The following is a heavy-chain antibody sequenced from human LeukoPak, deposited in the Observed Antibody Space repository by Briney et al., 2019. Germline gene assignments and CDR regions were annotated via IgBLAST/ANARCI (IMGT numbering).Heavy chain of an antibody. Sequence: GESLKISCKGSGYSFTSYWISWVRQVPGKGLEWMGRIDPSDSYTNYSPSFQGHVTISADKSISTAYLQWSSLKASDTAMYYCARNFGSTEAFDIWGQGTMVTVSS. D-gene: IGHD6-13*01. V-gene: IGHV5-10-1*01. CDR1: GYSFTSYW. J-gene: IGHJ3*02. CDR3: ARNFGSTEAFDI. CDR2: IDPSDSYT.